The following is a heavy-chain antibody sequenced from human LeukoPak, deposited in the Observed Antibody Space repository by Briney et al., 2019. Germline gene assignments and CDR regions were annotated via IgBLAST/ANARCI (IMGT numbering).Heavy chain of an antibody. CDR2: IYHSGST. CDR1: GGSISSGGYS. CDR3: ARGASGDAFDI. V-gene: IGHV4-30-2*01. J-gene: IGHJ3*02. D-gene: IGHD1-26*01. Sequence: SQTLSLTRAVSGGSISSGGYSWSWIRQLPGKGLEWIGYIYHSGSTYYNPSLKSRVTISVDRSKNQFSLKLSSVTAADTAVYYCARGASGDAFDIWGQGTMVTVSS.